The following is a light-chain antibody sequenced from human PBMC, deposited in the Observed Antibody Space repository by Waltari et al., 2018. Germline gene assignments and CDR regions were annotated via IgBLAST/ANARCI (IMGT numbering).Light chain of an antibody. J-gene: IGLJ2*01. CDR3: NSYAGIHQLV. Sequence: QSALTQPPSASGSLGQSVTISCTGTSNDIGRFPFVSWYQQHSGKAPKLIIYSVHKRPSGVPERFSASAAGNTASLTVSALQAEDEADYYCNSYAGIHQLVVGGGTRLTVL. CDR1: SNDIGRFPF. V-gene: IGLV2-8*01. CDR2: SVH.